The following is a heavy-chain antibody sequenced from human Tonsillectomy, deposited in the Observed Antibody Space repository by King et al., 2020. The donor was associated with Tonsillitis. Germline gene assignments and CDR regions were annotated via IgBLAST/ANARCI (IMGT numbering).Heavy chain of an antibody. D-gene: IGHD3-16*02. J-gene: IGHJ3*02. CDR3: AGAYDYVWGSYRFDAFDI. CDR2: ISSSGSTI. Sequence: VQLVESGGGLVKPGGSLRLSCAASGFTFSDYYMSWIRQAPGKGLEWVSYISSSGSTIYYADSVKGRFTISRDNAKNSLYLQMNSLRAEDTAVYYCAGAYDYVWGSYRFDAFDIWGQGTMVTVSS. V-gene: IGHV3-11*01. CDR1: GFTFSDYY.